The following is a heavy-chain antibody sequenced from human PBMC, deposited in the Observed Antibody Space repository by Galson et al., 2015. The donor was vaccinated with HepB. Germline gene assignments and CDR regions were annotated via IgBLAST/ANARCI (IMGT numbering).Heavy chain of an antibody. CDR3: AKGLYSSGWQREEDEY. J-gene: IGHJ1*01. D-gene: IGHD6-19*01. CDR2: ISASGTPT. V-gene: IGHV3-23*01. CDR1: GFTFRNYG. Sequence: SLRLSCAASGFTFRNYGMSWVRQAPGKGLELVSAISASGTPTYYADSVKGQFTNSRDNSKSTLYMQMNSLRAGATTVYYCAKGLYSSGWQREEDEYWGQNTLFTVSS.